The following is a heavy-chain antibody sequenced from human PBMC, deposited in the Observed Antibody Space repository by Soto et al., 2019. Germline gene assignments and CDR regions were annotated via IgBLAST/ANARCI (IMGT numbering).Heavy chain of an antibody. J-gene: IGHJ6*02. Sequence: GGSLRLSCAASGFTFREAWMSWVRQAPGKGLEWVGRIKSKSDGETTDYGAPVKGRFTISGDDSEKTLHLQMNSLKTEDSAVYYCVTAGPELYYYYYGMDVWGQGTTVTVSS. CDR1: GFTFREAW. CDR3: VTAGPELYYYYYGMDV. D-gene: IGHD1-7*01. CDR2: IKSKSDGETT. V-gene: IGHV3-15*01.